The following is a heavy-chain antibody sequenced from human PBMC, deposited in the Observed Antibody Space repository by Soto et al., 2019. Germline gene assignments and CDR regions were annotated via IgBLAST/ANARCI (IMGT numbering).Heavy chain of an antibody. D-gene: IGHD2-8*01. J-gene: IGHJ6*02. CDR1: GGTFSSYA. Sequence: SVKVSCKASGGTFSSYAISWVRQAPGQGLEWMGGIIPIFGTANYAQKFQGRVAITADESTSTAYMELSSLRSEDTAVYYCARVGPGAPKPPPNPSRPNYGMDVWGQGTTVTVSS. CDR3: ARVGPGAPKPPPNPSRPNYGMDV. V-gene: IGHV1-69*13. CDR2: IIPIFGTA.